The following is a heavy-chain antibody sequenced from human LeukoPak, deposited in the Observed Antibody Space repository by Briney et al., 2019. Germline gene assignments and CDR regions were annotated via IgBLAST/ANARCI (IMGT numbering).Heavy chain of an antibody. Sequence: GGCLRLSCAASGFTFSSHWMHWVRQAPGKGLVWVSRISTDGSSTSYADSVKGRFTISRDNAKNTLYLLMNSLRAEDTAVYYCARDFMTAAGIPWGQGTLVTVSS. J-gene: IGHJ5*02. D-gene: IGHD6-13*01. CDR3: ARDFMTAAGIP. V-gene: IGHV3-74*01. CDR2: ISTDGSST. CDR1: GFTFSSHW.